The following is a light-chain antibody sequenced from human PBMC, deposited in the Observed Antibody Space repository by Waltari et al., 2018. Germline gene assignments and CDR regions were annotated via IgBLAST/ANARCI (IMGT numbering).Light chain of an antibody. J-gene: IGLJ2*01. V-gene: IGLV3-25*03. CDR1: ALPKQY. CDR3: LSAYSSDSQGV. Sequence: SYELTQPPSVSVSPGQTANIPCSGDALPKQYTYWYQQKPGQAPLLVIYKDTERPSGILERCSGSTSGTTVTLTISGVQAEDEADYYCLSAYSSDSQGVFGGGTKLTVL. CDR2: KDT.